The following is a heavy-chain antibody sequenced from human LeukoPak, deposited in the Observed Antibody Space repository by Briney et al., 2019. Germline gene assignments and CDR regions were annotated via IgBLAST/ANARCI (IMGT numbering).Heavy chain of an antibody. V-gene: IGHV1-58*01. CDR1: GFTFISSA. Sequence: SVKVSCKTSGFTFISSAVQWVRQARGQRLEWIGWIFVGSGNTNYAQKFQERVTITRDMSTSTAYMELSSLRSEDTAVYYCAADPSYSSGYRYYFDYWGQGTLVTVSS. CDR2: IFVGSGNT. D-gene: IGHD3-22*01. J-gene: IGHJ4*02. CDR3: AADPSYSSGYRYYFDY.